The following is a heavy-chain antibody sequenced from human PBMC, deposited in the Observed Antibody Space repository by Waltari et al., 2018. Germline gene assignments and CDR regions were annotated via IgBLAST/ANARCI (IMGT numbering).Heavy chain of an antibody. D-gene: IGHD2-15*01. Sequence: QVQLQESGPGLVKPSETLSLTCTVSGGSISSHYWSWIRQPPGKGLEWIGYIYYSGSTNDNPSLKSRVTISVDTSKNQFSLKLSSVTAADTAVYYCARQDIVVVVAARFDPWGQGTLVTVSS. CDR1: GGSISSHY. CDR3: ARQDIVVVVAARFDP. CDR2: IYYSGST. V-gene: IGHV4-59*08. J-gene: IGHJ5*02.